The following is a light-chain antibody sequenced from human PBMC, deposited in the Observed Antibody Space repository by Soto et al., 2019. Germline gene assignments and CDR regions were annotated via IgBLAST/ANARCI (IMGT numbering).Light chain of an antibody. V-gene: IGLV1-44*01. CDR2: SND. CDR1: SSNIGSNT. CDR3: AAWDDSLFVV. Sequence: QSVLTQPPSASGTPGQRVTISCSGSSSNIGSNTVNWYQQLPGTAPKLLIYSNDQRPSGVPDRFSGSKSGTSASLAISGVQSEDESDYYCAAWDDSLFVVFGGGTKLTVL. J-gene: IGLJ2*01.